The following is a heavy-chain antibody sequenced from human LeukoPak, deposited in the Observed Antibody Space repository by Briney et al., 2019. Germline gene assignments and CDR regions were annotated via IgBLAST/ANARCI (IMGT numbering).Heavy chain of an antibody. V-gene: IGHV1-2*02. J-gene: IGHJ4*02. CDR3: ATEDGIRYSDWLLFSGSFEY. Sequence: ASVKVSCKASGYTFTGYYIHWVRQAPGQGLEWMGWINPNSGGTNYAQNFQGRVTLTRDTSVSTAYMELRWLRSDDRAVYYFATEDGIRYSDWLLFSGSFEYWGQGTPVTVSS. CDR2: INPNSGGT. CDR1: GYTFTGYY. D-gene: IGHD3-9*01.